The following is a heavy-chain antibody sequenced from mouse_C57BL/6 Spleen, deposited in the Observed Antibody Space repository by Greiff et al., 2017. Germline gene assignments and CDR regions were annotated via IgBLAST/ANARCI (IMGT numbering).Heavy chain of an antibody. CDR3: STVVPYYYAMDY. CDR2: ISSGGDYI. V-gene: IGHV5-9-1*02. Sequence: EVQLVESGEGLVKPGGSLKLSCAASGFTFSSYAMSWVRQTPEKRLEWVAYISSGGDYIYYADTVKGRFTISRDNARNTLYLQMSSLKSEDTAMYYCSTVVPYYYAMDYWGQGTSVTVSS. D-gene: IGHD1-1*01. CDR1: GFTFSSYA. J-gene: IGHJ4*01.